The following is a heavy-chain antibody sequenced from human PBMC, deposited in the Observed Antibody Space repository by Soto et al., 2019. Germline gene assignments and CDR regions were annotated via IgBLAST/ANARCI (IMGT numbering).Heavy chain of an antibody. CDR3: AKDSYDILTGYQIPFDY. CDR2: ISGYNGNT. D-gene: IGHD3-9*01. V-gene: IGHV1-18*01. Sequence: ASVKVSCKASGYTFTSYGISWVRQAPGQGLEWMGWISGYNGNTKYAQKLQGRVTVTTDTSTSTAYMELRSLISDDTAVYYCAKDSYDILTGYQIPFDYWGQGTLVTVSS. CDR1: GYTFTSYG. J-gene: IGHJ4*02.